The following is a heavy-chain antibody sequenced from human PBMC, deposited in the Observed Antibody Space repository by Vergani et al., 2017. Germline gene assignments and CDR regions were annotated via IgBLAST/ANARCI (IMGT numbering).Heavy chain of an antibody. CDR1: GGSISSYY. V-gene: IGHV4-59*01. D-gene: IGHD3-22*01. CDR3: ARDSRSGSYYYYYYGMDV. CDR2: IYYSGST. Sequence: QVQLQESGPGLVKPSQTLSLTCTVSGGSISSYYWSWIRQPPGKGLEWIWYIYYSGSTNYNPSLKSRVTISVDTSKNQFSLKLSSVTAADTAVYYCARDSRSGSYYYYYYGMDVWGQGTTVTVSS. J-gene: IGHJ6*02.